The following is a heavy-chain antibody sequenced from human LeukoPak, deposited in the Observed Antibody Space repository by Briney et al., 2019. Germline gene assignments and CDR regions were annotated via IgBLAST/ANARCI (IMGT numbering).Heavy chain of an antibody. CDR1: GFTFSSYA. CDR2: ISSSSSTI. V-gene: IGHV3-48*01. Sequence: PGGSLRLPCAASGFTFSSYAMNWVRQAPGKGLEWVSYISSSSSTIYYADSVKGRFTISRDNAKNSLYLQMNSLRAEDTAVYYCGRDPYGSGSYYIAPYYYYGMDVWGQGTTVTVSS. CDR3: GRDPYGSGSYYIAPYYYYGMDV. J-gene: IGHJ6*02. D-gene: IGHD3-10*01.